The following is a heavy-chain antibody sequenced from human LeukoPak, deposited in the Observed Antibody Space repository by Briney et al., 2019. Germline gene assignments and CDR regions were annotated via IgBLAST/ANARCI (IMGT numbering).Heavy chain of an antibody. V-gene: IGHV3-7*03. Sequence: GGSLRLSCAASGFTFSSYWMCWVRPAPAKGLEWVANIKQDGSDKYYVDSVKGRLTIPRDNPKNSLYLQMNSLRAEDTAVYYCARAPWAAAEFDFWGQGTLVTVSS. CDR1: GFTFSSYW. J-gene: IGHJ4*02. CDR3: ARAPWAAAEFDF. D-gene: IGHD6-13*01. CDR2: IKQDGSDK.